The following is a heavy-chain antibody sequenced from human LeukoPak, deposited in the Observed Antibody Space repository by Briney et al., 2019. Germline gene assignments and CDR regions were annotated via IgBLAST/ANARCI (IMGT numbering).Heavy chain of an antibody. Sequence: PGGSLRLSCAASGVTFSSYWMHWVSQAPGKGLVWVSRINNDGSSAYYADSVKGRFTISRDNAKNTLYLQMDSLRAEDTAVYYCATYGLGTYHLEDWGQGTLVTVSS. CDR1: GVTFSSYW. V-gene: IGHV3-74*01. CDR3: ATYGLGTYHLED. CDR2: INNDGSSA. D-gene: IGHD3-10*01. J-gene: IGHJ4*02.